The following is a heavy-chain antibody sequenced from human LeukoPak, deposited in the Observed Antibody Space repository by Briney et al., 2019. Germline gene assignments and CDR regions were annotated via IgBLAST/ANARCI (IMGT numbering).Heavy chain of an antibody. J-gene: IGHJ1*01. CDR2: FDPEDGET. CDR1: GYTLTELS. CDR3: ATGVSLAVAENEYFQH. D-gene: IGHD6-19*01. Sequence: ASVKVSCKVSGYTLTELSMHWVRQAPGKGLEWMGGFDPEDGETIYAQKFQGRVTMTEDTSIDTAYMELSSLRSEDTAVYYCATGVSLAVAENEYFQHWGQGTLVTVSS. V-gene: IGHV1-24*01.